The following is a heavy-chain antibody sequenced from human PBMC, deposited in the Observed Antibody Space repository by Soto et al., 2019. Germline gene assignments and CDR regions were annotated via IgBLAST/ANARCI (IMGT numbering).Heavy chain of an antibody. D-gene: IGHD3-16*01. V-gene: IGHV4-61*01. CDR2: IYYIGTT. CDR1: DGSVNSGNYY. J-gene: IGHJ4*02. Sequence: SETLSLTCSVSDGSVNSGNYYWSWIRQPPGKGLEWIGHIYYIGTTDYNPFLKSRVTISVDTSKNQFSLKVTSVTAADTAVYFCAREEKQLSRYGGDFDYWGQGILVTVSS. CDR3: AREEKQLSRYGGDFDY.